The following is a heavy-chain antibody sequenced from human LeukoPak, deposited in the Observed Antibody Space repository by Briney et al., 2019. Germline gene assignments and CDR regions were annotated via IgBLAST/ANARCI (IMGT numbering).Heavy chain of an antibody. CDR1: GYTFTDHF. D-gene: IGHD1-1*01. CDR3: ARDYSLNDFDY. Sequence: ASVKVSCKSSGYTFTDHFIHWVRQAPGQGLEWVGEINPYNGYTKYAWRLQGRVTMTRDTSISTAFMEVSRLTSDDTAVYYCARDYSLNDFDYWGQETLVTVAS. V-gene: IGHV1-2*02. CDR2: INPYNGYT. J-gene: IGHJ4*02.